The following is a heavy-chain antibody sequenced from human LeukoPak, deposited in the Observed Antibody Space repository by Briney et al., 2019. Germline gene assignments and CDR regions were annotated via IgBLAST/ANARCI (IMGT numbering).Heavy chain of an antibody. CDR2: IYSGDST. CDR1: RFTVSSNY. D-gene: IGHD1-26*01. J-gene: IGHJ4*02. CDR3: AAYGSSNYHADFDY. Sequence: PGGSLRLSRAASRFTVSSNYRSLVRPAPGKGVAWVSVIYSGDSTYYADSVKGRFTISRDNSKNTVYLQMNSVRAEDTAVYYCAAYGSSNYHADFDYWGQGTLVTVSS. V-gene: IGHV3-53*01.